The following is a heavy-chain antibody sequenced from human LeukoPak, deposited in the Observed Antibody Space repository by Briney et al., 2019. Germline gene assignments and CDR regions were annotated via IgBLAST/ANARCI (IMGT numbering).Heavy chain of an antibody. CDR2: ISSSSSYI. D-gene: IGHD5-18*01. V-gene: IGHV3-21*01. CDR3: ARDLGRNRIQLSSTDY. J-gene: IGHJ4*02. CDR1: GFTFSSYS. Sequence: PGGSLRLSCAASGFTFSSYSMDWVRQAPGKGLEWVSSISSSSSYIYYADSVKGRFTISRDNAKNSLYLQMNSLRAEDTAVYYCARDLGRNRIQLSSTDYWGQGTLVTVSS.